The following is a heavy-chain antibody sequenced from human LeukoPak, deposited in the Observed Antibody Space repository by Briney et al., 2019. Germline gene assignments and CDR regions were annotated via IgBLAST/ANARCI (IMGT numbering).Heavy chain of an antibody. CDR2: INPNSGGT. D-gene: IGHD6-19*01. CDR3: ARASGWFLLEMYYFDY. Sequence: ASVKVSCKASGYTFTGYYIHWVRQAPGEGLEWMGWINPNSGGTNHAQKFQGRVTVTRDTSISTAYMELSRLRSDDTAVYYCARASGWFLLEMYYFDYWGQGTLVSVSS. CDR1: GYTFTGYY. J-gene: IGHJ4*02. V-gene: IGHV1-2*02.